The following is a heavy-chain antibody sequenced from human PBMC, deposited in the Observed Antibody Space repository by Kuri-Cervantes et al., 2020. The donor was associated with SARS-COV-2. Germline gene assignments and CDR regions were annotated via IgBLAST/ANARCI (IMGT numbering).Heavy chain of an antibody. CDR1: GGSISSYY. CDR3: ARRVDYKYWFDP. D-gene: IGHD4/OR15-4a*01. Sequence: ESLKISCTVSGGSISSYYWSWIRQPAGKGLEWIGRIYTSGSTNYNPSLKSRVTMSVDTSKNQSSLKLSSVTAADTAVYYCARRVDYKYWFDPWGQGTLVTVSS. V-gene: IGHV4-4*07. J-gene: IGHJ5*02. CDR2: IYTSGST.